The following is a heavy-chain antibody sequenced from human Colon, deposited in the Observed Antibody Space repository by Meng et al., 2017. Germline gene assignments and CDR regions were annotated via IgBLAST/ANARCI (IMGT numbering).Heavy chain of an antibody. J-gene: IGHJ4*02. Sequence: GSLRLSCSVSGGSISGFYWNWIRQPPGKGLEWIGYSYYSGTTGYNPSLESRVTISADTSKNQFSLELTSVTAAETAVYYCARGGVAQLFDYWGQGTVVTVSS. CDR2: SYYSGTT. CDR3: ARGGVAQLFDY. CDR1: GGSISGFY. V-gene: IGHV4-59*01. D-gene: IGHD5-18*01.